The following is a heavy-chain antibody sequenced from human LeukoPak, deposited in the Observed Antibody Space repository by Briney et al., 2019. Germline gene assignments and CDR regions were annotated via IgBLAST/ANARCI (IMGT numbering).Heavy chain of an antibody. CDR1: GFTFNSYA. Sequence: GGPLRLSCAASGFTFNSYAMSWVRQAPGKGLEWVSAVSGSGGRTYYADSVKGRFTISRDNSKNTLYLQMNSLRAEDTAVYYCAKDSDQELGSVDYWGQGTLVTVSS. CDR2: VSGSGGRT. V-gene: IGHV3-23*01. CDR3: AKDSDQELGSVDY. D-gene: IGHD6-13*01. J-gene: IGHJ4*02.